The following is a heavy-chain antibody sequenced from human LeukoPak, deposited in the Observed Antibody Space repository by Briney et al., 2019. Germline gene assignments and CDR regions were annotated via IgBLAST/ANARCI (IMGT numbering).Heavy chain of an antibody. J-gene: IGHJ4*02. CDR3: ARDVPVEMTVSGYFDF. Sequence: SVKVSCKASGDTXSSYAISGVRQAPGQGLEWMGGIIPIFGSPNYAQRFQGRVTITADKSTSTAYMELSSLTYEDTAVYYCARDVPVEMTVSGYFDFWGQGTLVTVSS. CDR1: GDTXSSYA. D-gene: IGHD5-24*01. V-gene: IGHV1-69*06. CDR2: IIPIFGSP.